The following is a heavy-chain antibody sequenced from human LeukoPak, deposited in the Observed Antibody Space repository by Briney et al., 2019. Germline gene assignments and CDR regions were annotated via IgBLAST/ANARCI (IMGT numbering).Heavy chain of an antibody. CDR3: AKGYCSGGSCYAGH. J-gene: IGHJ4*02. CDR1: GFTFSSYG. V-gene: IGHV3-23*01. Sequence: GGSLRLSCAASGFTFSSYGMGWVRQAPGKGLEWVSSISAGGTTYYADSVKGRFSISRDNSKNTVYLQVNSLRAEDTAVYYCAKGYCSGGSCYAGHWGQGTLVTVSS. CDR2: ISAGGTT. D-gene: IGHD2-15*01.